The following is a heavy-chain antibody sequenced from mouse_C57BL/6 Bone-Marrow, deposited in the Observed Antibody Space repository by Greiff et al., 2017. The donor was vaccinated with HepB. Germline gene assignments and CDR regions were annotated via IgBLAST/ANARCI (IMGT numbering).Heavy chain of an antibody. CDR2: IYPGDGDN. CDR1: GYAFSSSW. Sequence: QVQLKESGPELVKPGASVKISCKASGYAFSSSWMNWVKQRPGKGLEWIGRIYPGDGDNNYNGKFKGKATLTADKSSSTAYMQLSSLTSEDSAVYFCARYSNYLYFDVWGTGTTVTVSS. D-gene: IGHD2-5*01. CDR3: ARYSNYLYFDV. V-gene: IGHV1-82*01. J-gene: IGHJ1*03.